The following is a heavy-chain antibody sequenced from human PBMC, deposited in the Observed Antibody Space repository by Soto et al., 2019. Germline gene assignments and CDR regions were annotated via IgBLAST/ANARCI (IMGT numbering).Heavy chain of an antibody. CDR2: IYDGGST. CDR3: ARGPSGAKGDY. Sequence: QVQLQESGPILVKPSQTLSLTCTVSGGSISSVYDYWSWIRQSPDKGLEWIGHIYDGGSTYNNPSLTSRVTLPAGPPNHPFPPPLGSVPAAATAVSYCARGPSGAKGDYWGQGTLVTVSS. D-gene: IGHD3-16*01. CDR1: GGSISSVYDY. V-gene: IGHV4-30-4*01. J-gene: IGHJ4*02.